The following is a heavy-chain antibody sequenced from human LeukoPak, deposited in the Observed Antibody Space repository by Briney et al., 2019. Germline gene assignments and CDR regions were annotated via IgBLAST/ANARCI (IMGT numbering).Heavy chain of an antibody. J-gene: IGHJ6*03. Sequence: SETLSLTCTVSGGSISTYFWYWLRQPPGKGLEWIGFVYYTGSTDYNPSLKSRVSISVDTSKNQFSLKLSSVTVADTAVYYCARPVSKGYSDYYMDVWGKGTTVTASS. D-gene: IGHD5-12*01. CDR2: VYYTGST. CDR1: GGSISTYF. CDR3: ARPVSKGYSDYYMDV. V-gene: IGHV4-59*08.